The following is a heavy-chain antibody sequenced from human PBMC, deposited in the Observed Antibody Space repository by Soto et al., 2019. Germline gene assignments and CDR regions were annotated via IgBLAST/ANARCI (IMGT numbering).Heavy chain of an antibody. J-gene: IGHJ5*02. CDR2: ISANGQGV. D-gene: IGHD2-2*01. CDR3: VQHKSGSRHQLGFNSFEP. V-gene: IGHV3-23*01. CDR1: GFTCSSYA. Sequence: PGGSLRRSCAASGFTCSSYALSWVRQAPGKWLWWVSAISANGQGVYYAYSVRGRFTISRDNSKNTLYLQMSSLRAEDTAVYYCVQHKSGSRHQLGFNSFEPWGQGTQVNVSS.